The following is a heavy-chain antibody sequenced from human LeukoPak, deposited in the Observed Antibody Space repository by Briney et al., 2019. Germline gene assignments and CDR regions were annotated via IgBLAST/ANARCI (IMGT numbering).Heavy chain of an antibody. V-gene: IGHV3-73*01. D-gene: IGHD1-26*01. CDR1: GFTFSGSA. CDR2: IRSKTNNYAT. CDR3: ARVELEGATYLFDY. Sequence: GGSLRLSCAASGFTFSGSAMHWVRQASGKGLEWVGRIRSKTNNYATAYAASVKGRVTISRDDAKNTTYLQMNSLRAEDTAVYYCARVELEGATYLFDYWGQGTLVTVSS. J-gene: IGHJ4*02.